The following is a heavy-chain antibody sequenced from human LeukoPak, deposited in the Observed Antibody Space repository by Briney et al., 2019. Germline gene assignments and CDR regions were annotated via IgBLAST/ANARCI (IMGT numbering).Heavy chain of an antibody. V-gene: IGHV4-39*02. CDR3: ARRATIFGVVIPLEY. Sequence: SETLSLTCAVSGASLNTNEFYWAWIRQPPGKGLEWLGTVHSFGSTYYDPSLRSRLTMSIDTSNSHFSLNLTSVTAADTAVYYCARRATIFGVVIPLEYWGQGNLITVSS. J-gene: IGHJ4*02. D-gene: IGHD3-3*01. CDR1: GASLNTNEFY. CDR2: VHSFGST.